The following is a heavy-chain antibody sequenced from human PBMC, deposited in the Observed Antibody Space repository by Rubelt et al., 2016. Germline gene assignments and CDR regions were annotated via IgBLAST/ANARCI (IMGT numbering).Heavy chain of an antibody. CDR3: ARGSSSDGWYFDL. D-gene: IGHD6-13*01. V-gene: IGHV3-13*04. CDR1: GFTFSSYD. J-gene: IGHJ2*01. CDR2: IGTAGDT. Sequence: EVQLVESGGGLVQPGGSLRLSCAASGFTFSSYDMHWVRQATGKGLEWVSAIGTAGDTYYPGSVKGRFTISRENAKNSLYLQMNSLRAGDTAVYYCARGSSSDGWYFDLWGRGTLVTVSS.